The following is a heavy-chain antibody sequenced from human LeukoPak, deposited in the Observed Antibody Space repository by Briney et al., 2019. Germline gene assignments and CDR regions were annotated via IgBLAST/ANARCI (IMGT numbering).Heavy chain of an antibody. CDR1: GGSISSYY. J-gene: IGHJ6*03. V-gene: IGHV4-4*07. CDR3: ARDGHYYDSSGSYYYHYYMDV. Sequence: SETLSLTCTVSGGSISSYYWSWIRQPAGKGLEWIGRIYTSGSTNYNPSLKSRVTMSVDTSKNQFSLKLSSVTAADTAVYYCARDGHYYDSSGSYYYHYYMDVWGKGTTVTVSS. CDR2: IYTSGST. D-gene: IGHD3-22*01.